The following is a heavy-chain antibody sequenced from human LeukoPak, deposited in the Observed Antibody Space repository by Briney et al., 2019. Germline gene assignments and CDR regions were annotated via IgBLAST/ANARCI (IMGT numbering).Heavy chain of an antibody. J-gene: IGHJ4*02. V-gene: IGHV3-23*01. Sequence: PGGSLRLSCAASGFTFSSYGMSWVRQAPGKGLEWVSAISGSGGSTYYADSVKGRFTISRDNSKNTLYLQMNSLRAGDTAVYYCASLYYGGNNFDYWGQGTLVTVSS. D-gene: IGHD4-23*01. CDR1: GFTFSSYG. CDR2: ISGSGGST. CDR3: ASLYYGGNNFDY.